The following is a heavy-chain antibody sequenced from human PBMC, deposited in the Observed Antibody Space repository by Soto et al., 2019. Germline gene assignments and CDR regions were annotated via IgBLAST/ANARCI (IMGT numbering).Heavy chain of an antibody. CDR3: ARHVSTVTTFDY. D-gene: IGHD4-17*01. V-gene: IGHV4-59*08. CDR2: IYYSGST. CDR1: GGSISSYY. Sequence: PSETLSLTCTVSGGSISSYYWSWIRQPPGKGLEWIGYIYYSGSTNYNPSLKSRVTISVDTSKNQFSLKLSSVTAADTAVYYCARHVSTVTTFDYWGQGTLVTVSS. J-gene: IGHJ4*02.